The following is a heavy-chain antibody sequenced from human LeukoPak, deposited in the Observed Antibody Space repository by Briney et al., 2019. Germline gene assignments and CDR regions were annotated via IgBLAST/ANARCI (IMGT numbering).Heavy chain of an antibody. CDR3: ARERPPLLTVTWSWFDP. V-gene: IGHV3-30-3*01. D-gene: IGHD4-17*01. J-gene: IGHJ5*02. CDR2: ISYGGSNK. CDR1: GFIFSSYA. Sequence: TGGSLRLSCAAPGFIFSSYAMHWVRQAPGKGLEWVAVISYGGSNKYYADSVKGRFTISRDNSKNTLYLQMNSLRAEDTAVYYCARERPPLLTVTWSWFDPWGQGTLVTVSS.